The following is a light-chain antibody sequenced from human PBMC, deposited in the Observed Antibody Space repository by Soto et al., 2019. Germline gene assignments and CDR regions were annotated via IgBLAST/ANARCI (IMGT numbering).Light chain of an antibody. CDR1: SSDFGDYNS. CDR2: DVS. CDR3: CSYVGSYSYV. Sequence: QSALTQPRSVSGSPGQSVTVSCIGTSSDFGDYNSVSWYQQHPGKAPKLMIYDVSKRPSGVPDRFSGSKSGNTASLTISGLQAEDEADYYCCSYVGSYSYVFGIGTKVTVL. J-gene: IGLJ1*01. V-gene: IGLV2-11*01.